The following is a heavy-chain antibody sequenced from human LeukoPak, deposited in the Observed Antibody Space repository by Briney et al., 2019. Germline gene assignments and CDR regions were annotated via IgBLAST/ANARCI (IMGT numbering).Heavy chain of an antibody. V-gene: IGHV1-46*01. Sequence: ASVKVPCKASGYTFTSYYMHWVRQAPGQGLEWMGIINPSGGSTSYAQKFQGRVTMTRDTSTSTVYMELSSLRSEDTAVYYCARGIKMGTTTDAFDIWGQGTMVTVSS. J-gene: IGHJ3*02. CDR1: GYTFTSYY. D-gene: IGHD5-24*01. CDR3: ARGIKMGTTTDAFDI. CDR2: INPSGGST.